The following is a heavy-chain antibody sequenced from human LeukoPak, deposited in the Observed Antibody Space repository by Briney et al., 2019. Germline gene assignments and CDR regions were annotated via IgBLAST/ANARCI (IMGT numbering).Heavy chain of an antibody. Sequence: PGGSLRLSCAASGFTFNDYAMHWVRQAPGKGLEWVSGINWNSGSIGYAESVKGRFTISRDNAKNSLYLQMNSLRPEDTALYYCAKDKLGYNYALVYWGQGILVTVSS. CDR2: INWNSGSI. CDR1: GFTFNDYA. V-gene: IGHV3-9*01. D-gene: IGHD5-18*01. CDR3: AKDKLGYNYALVY. J-gene: IGHJ4*02.